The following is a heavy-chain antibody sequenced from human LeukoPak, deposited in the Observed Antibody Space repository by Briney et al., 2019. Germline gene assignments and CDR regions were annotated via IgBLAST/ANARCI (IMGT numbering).Heavy chain of an antibody. D-gene: IGHD3-10*01. CDR3: ATAMLDVWFGGY. V-gene: IGHV1-18*01. J-gene: IGHJ4*02. CDR2: ISAYNGDT. CDR1: GYTFPTYG. Sequence: GASVKVSCKAFGYTFPTYGLSWVRQAPGQGLEWMGWISAYNGDTDYAQKLQGRVTMTTDTSANTAYMELRSLRSDDTAVYYCATAMLDVWFGGYWGQGTLVTVSS.